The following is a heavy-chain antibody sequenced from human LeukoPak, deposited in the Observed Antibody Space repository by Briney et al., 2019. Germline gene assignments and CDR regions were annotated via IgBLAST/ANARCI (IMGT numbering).Heavy chain of an antibody. V-gene: IGHV4-59*02. CDR2: IYYSGST. CDR3: ARDREYSSSGLVWFDP. D-gene: IGHD6-6*01. Sequence: PSETLFLTCTVSGGSVSGYYWSWIRQPPGKGLEWIGYIYYSGSTNYTPSLKSRVTISVDTSENQFSLKLTSVTAADTAVYYCARDREYSSSGLVWFDPWGHGILVTVSS. CDR1: GGSVSGYY. J-gene: IGHJ5*02.